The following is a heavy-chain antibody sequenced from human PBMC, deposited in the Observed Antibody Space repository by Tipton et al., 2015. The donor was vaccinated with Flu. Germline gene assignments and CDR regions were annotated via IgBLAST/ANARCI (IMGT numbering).Heavy chain of an antibody. Sequence: TLSLTCSVSGIPMRSGIQSWSWLRQSAGKGLEWIGLTYTNGDTNYNPSLKSRVTISIDTSKNQLSLTLTSVTAADTAGYYWARDSGAYPLGFDPCGRGTLVTVSS. J-gene: IGHJ5*01. CDR3: ARDSGAYPLGFDP. CDR2: TYTNGDT. V-gene: IGHV4-61*02. D-gene: IGHD2-15*01. CDR1: GIPMRSGIQS.